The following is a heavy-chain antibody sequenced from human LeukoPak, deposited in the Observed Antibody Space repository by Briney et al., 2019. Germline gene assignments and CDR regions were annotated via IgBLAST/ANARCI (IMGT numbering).Heavy chain of an antibody. CDR1: GFTLSSYA. D-gene: IGHD2-15*01. J-gene: IGHJ4*02. Sequence: PGGSLRLSCAASGFTLSSYAMSWVRQAPGKGLGWVSAISDTGNTYHADSVKGRFTISRDSSKNTLFLQMNRLRPEDAAVYCCAKAPVTTCRGAFCYPFDYWGLGTLVTVSS. CDR2: ISDTGNT. CDR3: AKAPVTTCRGAFCYPFDY. V-gene: IGHV3-23*01.